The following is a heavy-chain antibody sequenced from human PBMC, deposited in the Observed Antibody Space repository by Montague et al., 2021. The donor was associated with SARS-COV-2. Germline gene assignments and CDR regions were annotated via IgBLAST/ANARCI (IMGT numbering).Heavy chain of an antibody. Sequence: SETLSLTCAVYGGSFSGYCWNWIRQPQGKGLEWIGEINHSGSTNYNPSLKSRVTMSVDTSKNQFSLKLSSVTAADTAVYYCARGARQGYGFRLGSFDSWGQGTLVTVSS. CDR3: ARGARQGYGFRLGSFDS. CDR2: INHSGST. V-gene: IGHV4-34*01. CDR1: GGSFSGYC. D-gene: IGHD3-10*01. J-gene: IGHJ4*02.